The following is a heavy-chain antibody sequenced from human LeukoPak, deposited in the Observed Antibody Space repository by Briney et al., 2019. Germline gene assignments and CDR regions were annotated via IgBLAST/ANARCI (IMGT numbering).Heavy chain of an antibody. Sequence: PSETLSLTCTVSGGSISSYYWSWIRQPAGKGLEWIGRIYTSGSTNYNPSLKSRVTMSVDTSKNQFSLKLSSVTAADTAVYYCVRVGSVAGSDYLDYWGQGTLVTVSS. CDR1: GGSISSYY. CDR3: VRVGSVAGSDYLDY. CDR2: IYTSGST. D-gene: IGHD6-19*01. J-gene: IGHJ4*02. V-gene: IGHV4-4*07.